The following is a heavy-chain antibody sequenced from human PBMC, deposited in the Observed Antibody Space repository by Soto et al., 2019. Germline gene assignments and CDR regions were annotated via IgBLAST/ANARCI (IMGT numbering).Heavy chain of an antibody. CDR2: IIPIFGTA. D-gene: IGHD4-17*01. CDR1: GGTFSSYA. J-gene: IGHJ4*02. CDR3: ASTTAGYYFDY. V-gene: IGHV1-69*13. Sequence: ASVKVSCKASGGTFSSYAISWVRQAPGQGLEWMGGIIPIFGTANYAQKFQGRVTITADESTSTAYMELSSLRSEDTAVYYCASTTAGYYFDYWGQGTLVTVSS.